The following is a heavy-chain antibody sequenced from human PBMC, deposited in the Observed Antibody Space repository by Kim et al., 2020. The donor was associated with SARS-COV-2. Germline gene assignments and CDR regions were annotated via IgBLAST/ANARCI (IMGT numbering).Heavy chain of an antibody. CDR1: GFTFRNYG. CDR2: ISYDGSVQ. CDR3: AKEGFATGNYYRPDFDS. Sequence: GGSLRLSCAASGFTFRNYGMHWVRQPPGKGLDWVAVISYDGSVQYYADSVKGRFTISRDNSKNTLDLQMNSLRADDTAVYYCAKEGFATGNYYRPDFDSWGQGTPVIVSS. V-gene: IGHV3-30*18. D-gene: IGHD3-10*01. J-gene: IGHJ4*02.